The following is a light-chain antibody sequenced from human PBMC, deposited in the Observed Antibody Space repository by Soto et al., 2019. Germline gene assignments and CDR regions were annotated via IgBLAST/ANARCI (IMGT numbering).Light chain of an antibody. CDR1: HSLLHSNGYNY. J-gene: IGKJ1*01. CDR2: LGF. Sequence: DIVMTQSPLSLPVTPGEPASISCRSSHSLLHSNGYNYLDWYLQKPGQSPQFIIYLGFNRSSGVPDRFSGSGSGTDFKLRISRVEADDVGVYYCMQALQTPRTCGQGTKVDI. V-gene: IGKV2-28*01. CDR3: MQALQTPRT.